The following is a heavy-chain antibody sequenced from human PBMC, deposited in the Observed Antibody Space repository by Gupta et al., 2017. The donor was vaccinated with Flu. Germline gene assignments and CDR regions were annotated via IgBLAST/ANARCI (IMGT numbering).Heavy chain of an antibody. J-gene: IGHJ6*02. CDR3: ATGEVPADEGYYYYYGMDV. V-gene: IGHV1-24*01. Sequence: GLEWMGGFDPEDGETIYAQKFQGRVTMTEDTSTDTAYMELSSLRSEDTAVYYCATGEVPADEGYYYYYGMDVWGQGTTVTVSS. CDR2: FDPEDGET. D-gene: IGHD2-2*01.